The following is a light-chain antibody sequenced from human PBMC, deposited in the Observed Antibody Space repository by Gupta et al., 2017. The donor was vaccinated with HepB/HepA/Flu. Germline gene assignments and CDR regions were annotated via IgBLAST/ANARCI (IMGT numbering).Light chain of an antibody. CDR2: RND. CDR3: ASWDDSLSGPV. CDR1: SSNIGSNY. V-gene: IGLV1-47*01. J-gene: IGLJ3*02. Sequence: QSVLTPQPSASATPGQRVTISCSGSSSNIGSNYVYWYQQLPAAAPNLLLNRNDQRPSGVPDRFSGSKSGTSASLAISGLRSEDDGIYDCASWDDSLSGPVFGGGTTLTVL.